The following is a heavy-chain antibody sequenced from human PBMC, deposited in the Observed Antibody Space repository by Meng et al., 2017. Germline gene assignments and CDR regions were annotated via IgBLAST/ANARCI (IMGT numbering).Heavy chain of an antibody. J-gene: IGHJ6*02. CDR2: IIPIFGTA. D-gene: IGHD6-13*01. CDR1: GGTFSSYA. CDR3: ARDGIIAAAGTQPLWYGMDV. Sequence: SVKVSCKASGGTFSSYAISWVRQAPGQGLEWMGGIIPIFGTANYAQKFQGRVTITADESTSTAYMGLSSLRSEDTAVYYCARDGIIAAAGTQPLWYGMDVWGQGTTVTVSS. V-gene: IGHV1-69*13.